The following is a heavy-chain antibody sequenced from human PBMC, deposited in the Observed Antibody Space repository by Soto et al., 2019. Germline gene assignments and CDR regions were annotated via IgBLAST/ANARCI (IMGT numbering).Heavy chain of an antibody. CDR1: GYTFSCCD. D-gene: IGHD4-17*01. Sequence: QVQLVQSGAEVKKPGASVKVSCKASGYTFSCCDINWVRQAPGQGLEWLGWVNTNSGNTGSAQRFQGRVTRTRDAAISTAYRELNSLRSYDTAVYYCARVYGDVTHWGQGTLVTVSS. J-gene: IGHJ4*02. CDR2: VNTNSGNT. CDR3: ARVYGDVTH. V-gene: IGHV1-8*01.